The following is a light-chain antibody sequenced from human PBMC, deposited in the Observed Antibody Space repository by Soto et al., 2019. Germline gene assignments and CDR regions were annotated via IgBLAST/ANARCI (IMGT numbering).Light chain of an antibody. J-gene: IGKJ1*01. V-gene: IGKV1-39*01. CDR2: GAS. Sequence: DIQMTQSPSSLSASVGDRVTITSRAGQSISTDLNWYQQKPGKAPKLLIYGASSLHSGVPPRFSGSGSGTDFTLTISSLQAEDSATYYCQQTYSTPRTFSQGTNLEI. CDR3: QQTYSTPRT. CDR1: QSISTD.